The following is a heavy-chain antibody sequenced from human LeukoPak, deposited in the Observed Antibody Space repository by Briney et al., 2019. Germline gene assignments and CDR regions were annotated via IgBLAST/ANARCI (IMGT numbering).Heavy chain of an antibody. CDR2: IIPIFGTA. CDR1: GGTFSSYA. J-gene: IGHJ3*02. D-gene: IGHD4-23*01. CDR3: ARDRWRTVVTPDDAFDI. V-gene: IGHV1-69*13. Sequence: EASVKVSCKASGGTFSSYAISWVRQAPGQGLEWMGGIIPIFGTANYAQKFQGRVTITADESTSTAYMELSSLRSEDTAEYYCARDRWRTVVTPDDAFDIWGQGTMVTVSS.